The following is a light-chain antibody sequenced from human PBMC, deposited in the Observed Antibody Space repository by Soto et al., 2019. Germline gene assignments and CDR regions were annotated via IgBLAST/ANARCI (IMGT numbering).Light chain of an antibody. CDR1: QDIRGA. J-gene: IGKJ5*01. V-gene: IGKV1-13*02. Sequence: AIQLTQSPSSLSASVRDRVTITCRASQDIRGALAWYQQKPGKAPKILIYDVSTLESGVPSRFSGSSSGTDFTLTISSLQPVDFATYYCQQFNSYPITFGQGTRLEIK. CDR3: QQFNSYPIT. CDR2: DVS.